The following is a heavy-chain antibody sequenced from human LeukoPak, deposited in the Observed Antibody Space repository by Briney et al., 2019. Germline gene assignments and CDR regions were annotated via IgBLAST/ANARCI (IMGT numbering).Heavy chain of an antibody. CDR2: ISGSNSYI. CDR1: GFTFNSYS. D-gene: IGHD1-14*01. Sequence: GGSLRLSCAASGFTFNSYSMNWVRQAPGKGLEWVSSISGSNSYIYYADSMKGRFTISRDNAKNSLYLQMNSLRAEDTAVYYCATFSEVDYWGQGTLVTVSS. V-gene: IGHV3-21*04. CDR3: ATFSEVDY. J-gene: IGHJ4*02.